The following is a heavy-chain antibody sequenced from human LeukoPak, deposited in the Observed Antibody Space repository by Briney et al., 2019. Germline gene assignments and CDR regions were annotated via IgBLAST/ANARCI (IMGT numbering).Heavy chain of an antibody. CDR3: ARANYGGNSGDFDY. V-gene: IGHV3-21*01. D-gene: IGHD4-23*01. Sequence: GGSLRLSCAASRFTFISYSMNWVRQAPGKGLEWVSSISSSSSYIYYADSVKGRFTISRDNAKNSLYLQMNSLRAEDTAVYYCARANYGGNSGDFDYWGQGTLVTVSS. CDR1: RFTFISYS. J-gene: IGHJ4*02. CDR2: ISSSSSYI.